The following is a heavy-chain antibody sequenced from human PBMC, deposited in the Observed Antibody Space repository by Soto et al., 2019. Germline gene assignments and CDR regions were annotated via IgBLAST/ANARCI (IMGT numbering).Heavy chain of an antibody. D-gene: IGHD1-1*01. CDR3: ARDTPPAELDY. CDR1: GFSFIYYE. Sequence: QPWGSLSLSCESSGFSFIYYEMNWVRQFPGEGLEWVAYIARDGETTFYADSVEGRCVVSRDNAKNSLFLQMDRLTGDDMAVYFCARDTPPAELDYWGQGSLVTVSS. CDR2: IARDGETT. J-gene: IGHJ4*02. V-gene: IGHV3-48*03.